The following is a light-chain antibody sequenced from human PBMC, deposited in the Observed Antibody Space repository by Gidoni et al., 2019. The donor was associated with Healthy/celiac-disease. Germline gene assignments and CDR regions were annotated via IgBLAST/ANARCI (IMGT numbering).Light chain of an antibody. CDR2: GAS. Sequence: EMVLTQSPGTLSLSPGERATLSCRASQSVSSSYLAWYQQTPGQAPRLLIYGASSRATGLPDRFSGSWSGTDFPLTISRLEPEDFAVYYCQQYETFGGGTKVEIK. V-gene: IGKV3-20*01. CDR1: QSVSSSY. J-gene: IGKJ4*01. CDR3: QQYET.